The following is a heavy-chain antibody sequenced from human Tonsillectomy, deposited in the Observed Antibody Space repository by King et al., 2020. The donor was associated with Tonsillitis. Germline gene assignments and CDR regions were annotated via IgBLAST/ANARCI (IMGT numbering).Heavy chain of an antibody. V-gene: IGHV3-30*18. CDR3: AKGVRQYCGGDCYNFYYYDMDV. J-gene: IGHJ6*02. D-gene: IGHD2-21*02. CDR1: GFTFSTYG. Sequence: VQLVESGGGVVQPGRSLRLSCAASGFTFSTYGIHWVRQAPGKGLEWVAVVSYDGSNKYYADSVKGRFTVSRDNSKNTLYLQINSLRAEDTAVYYCAKGVRQYCGGDCYNFYYYDMDVWGQGTTVTVSS. CDR2: VSYDGSNK.